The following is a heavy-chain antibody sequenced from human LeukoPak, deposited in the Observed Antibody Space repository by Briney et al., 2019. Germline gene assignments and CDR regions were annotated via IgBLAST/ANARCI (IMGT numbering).Heavy chain of an antibody. D-gene: IGHD2-21*02. CDR1: WFSVSSNY. CDR2: IYSGGST. CDR3: ARTDETAPAEDFQH. Sequence: GGSLRLSCAASWFSVSSNYMSWVRQAPGKGLEWVSVIYSGGSTYYADSVKGRFTISRDNSKNTLYLQMKSLRAEDTAVYYCARTDETAPAEDFQHWGQGTLVTVSS. V-gene: IGHV3-53*01. J-gene: IGHJ1*01.